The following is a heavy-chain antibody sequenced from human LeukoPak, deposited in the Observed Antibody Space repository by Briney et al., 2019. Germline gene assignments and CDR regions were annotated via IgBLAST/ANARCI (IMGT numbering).Heavy chain of an antibody. CDR2: INPNSGAT. D-gene: IGHD3-10*01. J-gene: IGHJ4*02. CDR1: GYTFTGYY. V-gene: IGHV1-2*02. CDR3: AREGREFGPHKLAGFDY. Sequence: GASVKVSCKTSGYTFTGYYMHWVRQPPGQGLEWMGWINPNSGATNYVQELQGRVTMTRDTSITTAYMELSELSSDDTAVYYCAREGREFGPHKLAGFDYWGQGTLVTVSS.